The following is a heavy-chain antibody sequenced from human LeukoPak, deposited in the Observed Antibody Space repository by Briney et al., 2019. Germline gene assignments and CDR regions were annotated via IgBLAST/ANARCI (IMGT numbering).Heavy chain of an antibody. Sequence: ASVNVSCKASGGTVSRYAISWLQQAPGQGLEWMGGIIPIFGTANYAQKFQGRVTITADESTSTAYMELSSLRSEDTAVYYCARVGGEKRMVRGVIITLGWFDPWGQGTLVTVSS. CDR2: IIPIFGTA. D-gene: IGHD3-10*01. V-gene: IGHV1-69*13. CDR1: GGTVSRYA. J-gene: IGHJ5*02. CDR3: ARVGGEKRMVRGVIITLGWFDP.